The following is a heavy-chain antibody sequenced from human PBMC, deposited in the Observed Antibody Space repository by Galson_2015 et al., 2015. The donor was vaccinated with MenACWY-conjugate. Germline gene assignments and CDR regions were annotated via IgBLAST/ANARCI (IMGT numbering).Heavy chain of an antibody. Sequence: SVKVSCEASGFTFSSSSVQWVRQARGQRLEWMGWIVIGNGNINYAQNFQGRVTFTRDMSTSTAYMELSSLRSDDTAVYYCALSREVVPPFSPCDLWGHGTMIPVSS. J-gene: IGHJ3*01. D-gene: IGHD4-23*01. V-gene: IGHV1-58*01. CDR2: IVIGNGNI. CDR3: ALSREVVPPFSPCDL. CDR1: GFTFSSSS.